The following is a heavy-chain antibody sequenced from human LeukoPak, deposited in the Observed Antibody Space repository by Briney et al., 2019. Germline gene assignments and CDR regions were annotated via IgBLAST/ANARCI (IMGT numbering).Heavy chain of an antibody. CDR3: ARGGWNLQRGWYDAFDM. Sequence: GGSLRLSCAASGFTFDDYGMSWVRQAPGKGLEWVSGINWNGGSTGYADSVKGRFTISRDNAKNSLYLQMNNLRAEDTAVYYCARGGWNLQRGWYDAFDMWGQGTMVTVSS. V-gene: IGHV3-20*04. CDR1: GFTFDDYG. J-gene: IGHJ3*02. CDR2: INWNGGST. D-gene: IGHD6-19*01.